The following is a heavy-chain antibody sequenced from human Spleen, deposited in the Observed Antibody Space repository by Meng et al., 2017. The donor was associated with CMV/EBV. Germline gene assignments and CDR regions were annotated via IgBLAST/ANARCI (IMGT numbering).Heavy chain of an antibody. CDR2: IIPILGIA. D-gene: IGHD2-2*02. V-gene: IGHV1-69*10. J-gene: IGHJ5*02. Sequence: SVKVSCKASGGTLSSYAISWVRQAPGQGLEWMGGIIPILGIANYAQKFQGRVTITADKSTSTAYMELSSLRSEDTAVYYCARFPARPSYCSSTSCYTGWFDPWGQGTLVTVSS. CDR1: GGTLSSYA. CDR3: ARFPARPSYCSSTSCYTGWFDP.